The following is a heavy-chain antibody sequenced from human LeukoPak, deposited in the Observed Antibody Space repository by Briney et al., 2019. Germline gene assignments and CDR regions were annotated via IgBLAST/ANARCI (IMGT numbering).Heavy chain of an antibody. CDR2: IYYSGST. D-gene: IGHD3-3*01. CDR1: GGSISSYY. Sequence: SETLSLTCTVSGGSISSYYWSWIRQPPGKGLEWIWYIYYSGSTNYNPSLKSRVTISVGTSKNQFSLKLSSVTAADTAVYYCARSITIFGVVSHFDYWGPGTLVTVSS. V-gene: IGHV4-59*01. J-gene: IGHJ4*02. CDR3: ARSITIFGVVSHFDY.